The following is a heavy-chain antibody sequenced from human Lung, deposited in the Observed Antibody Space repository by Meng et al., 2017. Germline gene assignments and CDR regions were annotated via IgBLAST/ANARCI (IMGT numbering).Heavy chain of an antibody. CDR1: GFTFSDYY. J-gene: IGHJ4*02. D-gene: IGHD3-22*01. CDR2: ISSSGSTI. Sequence: GESLKISCAASGFTFSDYYMSWIRQAPGKGLECVSYISSSGSTIYYADSVKGRFTISRDNAKNSLYLQMNSLRAEDTAVYYCARDGTLQYDSSGYYYPTSFDYWGQGTLVTVSS. CDR3: ARDGTLQYDSSGYYYPTSFDY. V-gene: IGHV3-11*01.